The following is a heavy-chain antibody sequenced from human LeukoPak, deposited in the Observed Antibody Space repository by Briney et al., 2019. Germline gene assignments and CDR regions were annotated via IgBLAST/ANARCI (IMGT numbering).Heavy chain of an antibody. V-gene: IGHV3-23*01. D-gene: IGHD3-3*01. CDR2: ISGSGGST. CDR3: ATGLDFWSGYSSADY. J-gene: IGHJ4*02. CDR1: GFTFSSYA. Sequence: GGSLRLSCAASGFTFSSYAMSWVRQAPGKGLEWVSAISGSGGSTYYADSVKGRLTISRDNSKNTLYLQMNSLRAEDTAVYYCATGLDFWSGYSSADYWGQGTLVTVSS.